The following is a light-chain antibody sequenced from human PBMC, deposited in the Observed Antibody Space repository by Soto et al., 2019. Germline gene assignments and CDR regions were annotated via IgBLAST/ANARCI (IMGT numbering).Light chain of an antibody. CDR1: QSISSY. CDR2: AAS. V-gene: IGKV1-39*01. J-gene: IGKJ3*01. CDR3: QQSYSTPRT. Sequence: DIQTTQSPSSLSASVGDRVTITYRASQSISSYLNWYQQKPGKAPKLLIYAASSLQSGVPSRFSGSGSGTDFTLTISSLQPEDFATYYCQQSYSTPRTFGPGTQVHIK.